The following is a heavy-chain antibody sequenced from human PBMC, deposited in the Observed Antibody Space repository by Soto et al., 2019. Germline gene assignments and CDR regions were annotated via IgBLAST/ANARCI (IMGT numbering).Heavy chain of an antibody. D-gene: IGHD3-10*01. Sequence: QVLLQQWGAGLLKPSETLSLTCAVYGGSFSGHYWKWIRQPPGRGLEWIGEINHSGSTNYNPSLKSRVIISVDTAKSQFSLKLSSVTAADTAVYYCARDGGGLGYWGQGTLVTVSS. V-gene: IGHV4-34*01. CDR2: INHSGST. CDR3: ARDGGGLGY. J-gene: IGHJ4*02. CDR1: GGSFSGHY.